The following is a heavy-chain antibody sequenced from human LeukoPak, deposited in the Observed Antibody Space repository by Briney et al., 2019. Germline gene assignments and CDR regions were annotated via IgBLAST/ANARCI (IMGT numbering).Heavy chain of an antibody. CDR2: DNPDSGGT. V-gene: IGHV1-2*02. CDR1: GYTFSGYY. Sequence: GASVKVSCKASGYTFSGYYIHWVRQAPGQGLEWVGRDNPDSGGTKYAQKFQGRVTVTRDTSISTAYMELTSLRSDDTAVYYCGRSREGLYSGSSFDYWGQGTLVTVSS. D-gene: IGHD1-26*01. J-gene: IGHJ4*02. CDR3: GRSREGLYSGSSFDY.